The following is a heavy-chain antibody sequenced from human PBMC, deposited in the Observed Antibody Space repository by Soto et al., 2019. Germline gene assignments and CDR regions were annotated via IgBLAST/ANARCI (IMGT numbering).Heavy chain of an antibody. CDR2: INHSGST. CDR1: GGSISSGGYY. V-gene: IGHV4-39*07. Sequence: SETLSLTCTVSGGSISSGGYYWSWIRQPPGKGLEWIGEINHSGSTNYNPSLKSRVTISVDTSKNQFSLKLSSVTAADTAVYYCARAAPRYCSGGSCYSGRDCWGQGTLVTVSS. D-gene: IGHD2-15*01. CDR3: ARAAPRYCSGGSCYSGRDC. J-gene: IGHJ4*02.